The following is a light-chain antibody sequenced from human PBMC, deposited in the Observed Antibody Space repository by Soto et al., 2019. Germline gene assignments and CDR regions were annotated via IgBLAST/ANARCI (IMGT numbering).Light chain of an antibody. V-gene: IGKV3-15*01. CDR2: DAS. CDR3: QQYNNWPPTWT. CDR1: QTIGSN. J-gene: IGKJ1*01. Sequence: IMMTQSPATLSVSLGERATLSCRAGQTIGSNLAWYQQKHGQPPRLLIYDASTRATDVPARFTGSGSATEFTLTISSLQSEDFALYYCQQYNNWPPTWTSGQGTKVDTK.